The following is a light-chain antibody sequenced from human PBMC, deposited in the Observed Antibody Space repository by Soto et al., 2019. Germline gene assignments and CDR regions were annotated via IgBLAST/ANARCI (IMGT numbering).Light chain of an antibody. CDR3: QQYNSYSYT. CDR1: QIISNW. J-gene: IGKJ2*01. V-gene: IGKV1-5*01. CDR2: DAS. Sequence: DIQMTQSPSPLPASVGDRVTITCRASQIISNWLSWYQHKPGTAPKLLIYDASSLESGVPSSFSGSGSVTEFTLTISSLQPDDFATYYCQQYNSYSYTFGQGTKVDIK.